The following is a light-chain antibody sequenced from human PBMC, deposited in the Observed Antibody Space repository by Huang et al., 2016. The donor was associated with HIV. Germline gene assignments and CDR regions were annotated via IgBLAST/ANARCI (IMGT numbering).Light chain of an antibody. CDR3: QQYNNYPWT. V-gene: IGKV1-5*01. J-gene: IGKJ1*01. Sequence: DTHMTQSPSTLSAYEGEKITITCRSSQSISSWLAWYQQKPGKAPNFLIYDASTLESGVPSRFSGSGSGTEFTLTISSLQPEDFATYYCQQYNNYPWTFGQGTKVEVK. CDR1: QSISSW. CDR2: DAS.